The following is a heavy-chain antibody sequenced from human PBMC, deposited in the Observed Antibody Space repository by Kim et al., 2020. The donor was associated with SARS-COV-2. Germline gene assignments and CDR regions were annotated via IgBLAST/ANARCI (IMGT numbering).Heavy chain of an antibody. J-gene: IGHJ5*02. D-gene: IGHD3-22*01. Sequence: DSVEGRFTISRENSKNTLYLKMNSLRAEDTAVYYCAKGVDSTGYYNWFDPWGQGALVTVSS. CDR3: AKGVDSTGYYNWFDP. V-gene: IGHV3-23*01.